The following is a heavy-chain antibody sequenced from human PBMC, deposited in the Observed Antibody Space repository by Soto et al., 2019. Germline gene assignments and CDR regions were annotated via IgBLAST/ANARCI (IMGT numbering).Heavy chain of an antibody. CDR2: IIPILGIA. J-gene: IGHJ3*02. V-gene: IGHV1-69*08. Sequence: QVQLVQSGAEVKKPGSSVKVSCKASGGTFSSYTISWVRQAPGQGLEWMGRIIPILGIANYAQKFQGRVTITADKSTSTAYMELSSLRSEDTAVYYCAREGGSGYVPTASRSYDACDIWGQGTMVTVSS. D-gene: IGHD5-12*01. CDR3: AREGGSGYVPTASRSYDACDI. CDR1: GGTFSSYT.